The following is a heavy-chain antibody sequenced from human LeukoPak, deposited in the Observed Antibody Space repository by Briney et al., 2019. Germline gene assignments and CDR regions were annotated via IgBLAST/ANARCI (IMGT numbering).Heavy chain of an antibody. D-gene: IGHD3-22*01. J-gene: IGHJ3*02. V-gene: IGHV4-39*01. Sequence: SETLSLTCTVSGGSISSSSYYWGWIRQPPGKGLEWIGSIYYSGSTYYNPSLKSRVTISVDTSKNQLSLKLSSVTAADTAVYYCASNYYDGSGGGAFDIWGQGTMVTVSS. CDR1: GGSISSSSYY. CDR2: IYYSGST. CDR3: ASNYYDGSGGGAFDI.